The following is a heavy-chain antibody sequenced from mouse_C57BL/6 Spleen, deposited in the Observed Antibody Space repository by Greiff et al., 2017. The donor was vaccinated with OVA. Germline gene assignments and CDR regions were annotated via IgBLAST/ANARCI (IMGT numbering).Heavy chain of an antibody. CDR3: AREQGGNPYFDY. CDR2: IYPGDGDT. D-gene: IGHD2-1*01. Sequence: QVQLQQSGPELVKPGASVKISCKASGYAFSSSWMNWVKQRPGKGLEWIGRIYPGDGDTNYNGKFKGKATLTADKSSSTAYMQLSSLTSEDSAVYFCAREQGGNPYFDYWGQGTTLTVSS. J-gene: IGHJ2*01. V-gene: IGHV1-82*01. CDR1: GYAFSSSW.